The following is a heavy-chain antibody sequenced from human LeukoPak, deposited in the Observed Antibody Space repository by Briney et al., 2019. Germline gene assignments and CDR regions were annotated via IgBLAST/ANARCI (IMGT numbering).Heavy chain of an antibody. D-gene: IGHD1/OR15-1a*01. CDR2: INPSGGST. J-gene: IGHJ4*02. Sequence: ASVKIFCKASGYYFTTSYMHWWLHAPAQGLEWMGIINPSGGSTSYAQKFQGRVTMTRDTSTSTVYMELSSLRSEDTAVYYCARGPPVREQQLDYWGQGTLVTVSS. CDR3: ARGPPVREQQLDY. CDR1: GYYFTTSY. V-gene: IGHV1-46*01.